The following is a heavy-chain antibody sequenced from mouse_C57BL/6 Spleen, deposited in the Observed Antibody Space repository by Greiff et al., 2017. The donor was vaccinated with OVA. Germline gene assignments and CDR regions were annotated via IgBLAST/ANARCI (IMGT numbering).Heavy chain of an antibody. Sequence: EVKLVESEGGLVQPGSSMKLSCTASGFTFSDYYMAWVRQVPEKGLEWVANINYDGSSTYYLDSLKSRFIISRDNAKNILYLQMSSLKSEDTATYYCASIYYDYDALYFDYWGQGTTLTVSS. J-gene: IGHJ2*01. CDR2: INYDGSST. V-gene: IGHV5-16*01. CDR3: ASIYYDYDALYFDY. D-gene: IGHD2-4*01. CDR1: GFTFSDYY.